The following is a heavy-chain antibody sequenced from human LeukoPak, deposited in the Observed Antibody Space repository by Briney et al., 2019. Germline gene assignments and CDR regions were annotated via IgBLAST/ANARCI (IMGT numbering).Heavy chain of an antibody. CDR2: IYYSGST. CDR1: GGSISSYY. J-gene: IGHJ6*02. D-gene: IGHD1-20*01. V-gene: IGHV4-59*08. Sequence: PSETLSLTCTVSGGSISSYYWSWIRQPPGKGLEWIGYIYYSGSTNYNPSLKSRVTISVDTSKNQFSLKLSSVTAADTAVYYCARHKFNWPPPTRVLGMDVWGQGTTVTVSS. CDR3: ARHKFNWPPPTRVLGMDV.